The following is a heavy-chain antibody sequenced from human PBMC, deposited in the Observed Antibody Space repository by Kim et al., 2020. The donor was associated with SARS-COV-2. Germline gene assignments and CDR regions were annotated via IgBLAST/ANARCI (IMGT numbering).Heavy chain of an antibody. D-gene: IGHD3-16*01. CDR3: VRGTWGDINDY. CDR2: ISTKDGDT. V-gene: IGHV1-18*01. CDR1: GDTSRKNG. J-gene: IGHJ4*02. Sequence: ASVKVSCKTSGDTSRKNGFNWMRQAPGQGLEWMGWISTKDGDTNYALKFQDRVMMTTDSSTTTVYMELRSLKSDDTAVYYFVRGTWGDINDYWGQGTLVTVSS.